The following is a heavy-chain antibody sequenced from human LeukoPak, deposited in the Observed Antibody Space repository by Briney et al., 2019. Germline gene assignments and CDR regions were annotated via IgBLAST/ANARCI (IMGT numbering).Heavy chain of an antibody. Sequence: GRSLSLSCTASGFTFGVYAMSWVRQAPGKWLEWVGFIRSKAYGGTTEYAASVKGRFTISRDDSKSIAYLQMNSLKTEDTAVYYCMGDCSSTSCYDYWGQGTLVTVSS. CDR1: GFTFGVYA. CDR2: IRSKAYGGTT. CDR3: MGDCSSTSCYDY. J-gene: IGHJ4*02. V-gene: IGHV3-49*04. D-gene: IGHD2-2*01.